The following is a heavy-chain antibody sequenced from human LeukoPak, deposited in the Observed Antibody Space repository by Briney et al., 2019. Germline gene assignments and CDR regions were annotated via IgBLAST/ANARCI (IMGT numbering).Heavy chain of an antibody. Sequence: SQTLSLTCAISGDSVSSNSAAWNWIRQSPARGLEWLGRTYYRSKWYDDYAVSVRGRITINPDTSKNQFSLQLNSVSPEDTAVYYCARGRGRVYGDLAARCYYYYYMDVWGKGTTVTVSS. CDR2: TYYRSKWYD. D-gene: IGHD4-17*01. CDR1: GDSVSSNSAA. J-gene: IGHJ6*03. CDR3: ARGRGRVYGDLAARCYYYYYMDV. V-gene: IGHV6-1*01.